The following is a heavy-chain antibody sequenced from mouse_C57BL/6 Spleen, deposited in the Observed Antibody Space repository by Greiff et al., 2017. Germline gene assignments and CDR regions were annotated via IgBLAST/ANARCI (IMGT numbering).Heavy chain of an antibody. CDR1: GYTFTSYW. J-gene: IGHJ4*01. CDR2: IYPSDSET. CDR3: YRLGGSYAMDY. Sequence: QVQLQQPGAELVRPGSSVKLSCKASGYTFTSYWMDWVKQRPGQGLEWIGNIYPSDSETHYNQKFKDKATLTVDKASSTAYMQLSSLTSEDYAVDYYYRLGGSYAMDYWGQGTSVTVSS. V-gene: IGHV1-61*01. D-gene: IGHD4-1*01.